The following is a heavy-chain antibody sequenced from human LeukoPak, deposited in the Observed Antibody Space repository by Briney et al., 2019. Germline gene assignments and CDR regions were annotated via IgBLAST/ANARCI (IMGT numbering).Heavy chain of an antibody. V-gene: IGHV3-23*01. CDR2: VSSSGSYT. Sequence: GGSLRLSCVASGFSLSNYIMSWVRQAPGKGLEWVSTVSSSGSYTYYADSVKGRFTISRDNSKNTLYLEMSNMRAEDTALYYCAREISGDTNFDYWGQGTLVTVSS. D-gene: IGHD3-10*01. J-gene: IGHJ4*02. CDR1: GFSLSNYI. CDR3: AREISGDTNFDY.